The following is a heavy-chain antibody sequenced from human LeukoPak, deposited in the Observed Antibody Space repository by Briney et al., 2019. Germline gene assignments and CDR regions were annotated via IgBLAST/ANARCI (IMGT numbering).Heavy chain of an antibody. CDR1: GFTFSSYA. J-gene: IGHJ4*02. CDR3: AKAPEKMVIGGGYFDY. CDR2: ISGSGGST. Sequence: GGSLRLSCAAPGFTFSSYAMSWVRQAPGKGLEWVSAISGSGGSTYYADSVKGRFTISSDNSRNTLYLQMNSLRAEDTAVYYCAKAPEKMVIGGGYFDYWGQGTLVTVSS. V-gene: IGHV3-23*01. D-gene: IGHD3-16*02.